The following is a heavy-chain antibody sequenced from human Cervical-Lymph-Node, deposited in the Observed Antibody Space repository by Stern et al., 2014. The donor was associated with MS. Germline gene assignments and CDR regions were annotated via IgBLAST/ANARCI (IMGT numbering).Heavy chain of an antibody. Sequence: VQLVQSGAEVTKPGESLQISCKGSGYSFTSYWIGWVRQMPGKGLEGMGITYPGDSDTRYCPSFHGQVTSSADKAHSTGHVRGSSLKASDTAMYYCASISGYSYGSHFDYWGQGTLVTVSS. CDR1: GYSFTSYW. D-gene: IGHD5-18*01. V-gene: IGHV5-51*01. CDR3: ASISGYSYGSHFDY. J-gene: IGHJ4*02. CDR2: TYPGDSDT.